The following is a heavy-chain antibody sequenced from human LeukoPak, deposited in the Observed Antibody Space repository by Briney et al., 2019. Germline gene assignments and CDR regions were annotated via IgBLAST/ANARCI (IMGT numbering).Heavy chain of an antibody. CDR1: GGSISSSSYY. CDR3: ATGLLTAIAGNFDY. J-gene: IGHJ4*02. V-gene: IGHV4-39*01. Sequence: SETLSLTCTVSGGSISSSSYYWGWIRQPPGKGLEWIGSIYYSGSTYYNPSLKSRVTISVDTSKNQFSLKLSSVTAADTAVYYRATGLLTAIAGNFDYWGQGTLVTVSS. CDR2: IYYSGST. D-gene: IGHD2-21*02.